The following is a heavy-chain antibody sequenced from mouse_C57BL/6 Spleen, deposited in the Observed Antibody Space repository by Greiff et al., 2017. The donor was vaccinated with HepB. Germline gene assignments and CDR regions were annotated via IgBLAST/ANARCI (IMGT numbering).Heavy chain of an antibody. J-gene: IGHJ3*01. CDR3: ARSGNYVPAWFAY. D-gene: IGHD2-1*01. CDR1: GYTFTSYW. V-gene: IGHV1-59*01. Sequence: QVQLKQPGAELVRPGTSVKLSCKASGYTFTSYWMHWVKQRPGQGLEWIGVIDPSDSYTNYNQKFKGKATLTVDTSSSTAYMQLSSLTSEDSAVYYCARSGNYVPAWFAYWGQGTLVTVSA. CDR2: IDPSDSYT.